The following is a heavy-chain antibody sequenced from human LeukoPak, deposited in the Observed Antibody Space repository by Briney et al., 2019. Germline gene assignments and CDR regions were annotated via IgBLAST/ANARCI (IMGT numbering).Heavy chain of an antibody. CDR2: INNDGRST. CDR1: GFTFSTYW. D-gene: IGHD6-13*01. Sequence: GGSLRLSCAASGFTFSTYWMHWVRQAPGKGLVWVSRINNDGRSTSYADSVKGRFTISRDNAKNTLYLQMNSLRAEDTAVYYCAKVGSSTWYMYYFDYWGQGALVTVSS. CDR3: AKVGSSTWYMYYFDY. V-gene: IGHV3-74*01. J-gene: IGHJ4*02.